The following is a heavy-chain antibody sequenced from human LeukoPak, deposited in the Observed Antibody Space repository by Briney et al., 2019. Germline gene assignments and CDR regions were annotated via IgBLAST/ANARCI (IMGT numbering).Heavy chain of an antibody. CDR1: GGSFSGYY. V-gene: IGHV4-34*01. Sequence: PSETLSLTCAVYGGSFSGYYWSWIRQPPGKGLEWIGEINHSGSTNYNPSLKSRVTISVDTSKNQFSLKLSSVTAADTAVYYCAREYYDILSSQSNGGQGTLVTVSS. CDR2: INHSGST. D-gene: IGHD3-9*01. CDR3: AREYYDILSSQSN. J-gene: IGHJ4*02.